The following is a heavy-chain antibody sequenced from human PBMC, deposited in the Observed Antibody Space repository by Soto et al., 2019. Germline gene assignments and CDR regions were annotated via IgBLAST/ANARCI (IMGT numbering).Heavy chain of an antibody. CDR3: ASLLSLFCSGGSCPKDAFDI. D-gene: IGHD2-15*01. V-gene: IGHV3-7*05. CDR2: IKEDGSAK. J-gene: IGHJ3*02. Sequence: PGGSLRLSCAASGFTFHCYSTSWVRKAPGKGLEWVANIKEDGSAKYYVDSVRGRFTISRDNAKNSLYLQMNSLRAEDTAVYYCASLLSLFCSGGSCPKDAFDIWGQGTMVTVSS. CDR1: GFTFHCYS.